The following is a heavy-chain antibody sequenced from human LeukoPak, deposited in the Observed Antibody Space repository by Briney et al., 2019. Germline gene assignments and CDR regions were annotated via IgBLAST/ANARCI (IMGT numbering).Heavy chain of an antibody. V-gene: IGHV3-74*01. CDR1: GFTFSNNW. D-gene: IGHD3-22*01. CDR3: AMIKEG. CDR2: INSDGRTT. J-gene: IGHJ4*02. Sequence: PGGSLRLSCAASGFTFSNNWMHWVRQAPGKGLVWVSRINSDGRTTTYADSLKGRFTISRDNAKNTLYLQMNSLRAEDPAVYYCAMIKEGWGQGTLVTVSS.